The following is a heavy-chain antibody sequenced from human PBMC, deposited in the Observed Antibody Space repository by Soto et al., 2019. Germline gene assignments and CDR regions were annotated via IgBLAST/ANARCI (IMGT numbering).Heavy chain of an antibody. D-gene: IGHD3-3*01. CDR1: GYTFTSYA. CDR3: ARSPIFGVVTTHNWFDP. Sequence: ASVKVSCKASGYTFTSYAMHWVRQAPGQRLEWMGWINAGNGNTKYSQKFQSRVTITRDTSASTAYMELSSLRSEDTAVYYCARSPIFGVVTTHNWFDPWGQGTLVTVS. J-gene: IGHJ5*02. V-gene: IGHV1-3*01. CDR2: INAGNGNT.